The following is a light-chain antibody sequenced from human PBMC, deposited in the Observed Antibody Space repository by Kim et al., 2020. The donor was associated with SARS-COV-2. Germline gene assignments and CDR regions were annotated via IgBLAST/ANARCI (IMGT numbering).Light chain of an antibody. CDR1: NSNIGAGYD. Sequence: QSVLTQPPSVSGAPGQRVTISCTGSNSNIGAGYDVHWYQHLPGTAPKLLIYGNSNRPSGVPDRFSGSKSGTSASLAITWLQAEDEADYYCQSYDSTLTGVVFGGGTQLTVL. V-gene: IGLV1-40*01. CDR3: QSYDSTLTGVV. J-gene: IGLJ2*01. CDR2: GNS.